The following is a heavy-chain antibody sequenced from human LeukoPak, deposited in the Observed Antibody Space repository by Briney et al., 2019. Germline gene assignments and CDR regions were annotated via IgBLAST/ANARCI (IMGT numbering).Heavy chain of an antibody. D-gene: IGHD3-16*01. V-gene: IGHV4-4*07. CDR1: GGSISNYY. J-gene: IGHJ4*02. Sequence: PSETLSLTCAVSGGSISNYYWSWIRQSAGKELEWIGRIHTSGSTNYNLSLKSRVTLSLDTSKNQFSLRLESVTAADAAMYYCARGSYGHIDHWGQGILVTVSS. CDR3: ARGSYGHIDH. CDR2: IHTSGST.